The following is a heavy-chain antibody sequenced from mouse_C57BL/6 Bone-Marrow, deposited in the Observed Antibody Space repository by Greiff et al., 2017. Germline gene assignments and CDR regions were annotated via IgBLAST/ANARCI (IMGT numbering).Heavy chain of an antibody. CDR1: GYTFTSYW. V-gene: IGHV1-5*01. Sequence: EVQLQQSGTVLARPGASVKMSCKTSGYTFTSYWMPWVNQRPGQGLEWIGAIYPGNSDTSYNQKFKGKAKLTAVTSASTAYMGLSGLTTEDAAVYYCTRENDIYYVNGFAYGGQGTLVTVSA. J-gene: IGHJ3*01. D-gene: IGHD2-3*01. CDR2: IYPGNSDT. CDR3: TRENDIYYVNGFAY.